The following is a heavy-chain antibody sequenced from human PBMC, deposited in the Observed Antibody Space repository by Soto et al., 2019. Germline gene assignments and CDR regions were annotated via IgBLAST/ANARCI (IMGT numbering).Heavy chain of an antibody. Sequence: GGSLRLSCAASGFTFSSYAMSWVRQAAGKGLEWVSAISGSGGSTYYADSVKGRFTISRDNSKNTLYLQMNSLRAEDTAVYYCAHTYNIVATIYDYWGQGTLVTVSS. V-gene: IGHV3-23*01. CDR1: GFTFSSYA. J-gene: IGHJ4*02. D-gene: IGHD5-12*01. CDR2: ISGSGGST. CDR3: AHTYNIVATIYDY.